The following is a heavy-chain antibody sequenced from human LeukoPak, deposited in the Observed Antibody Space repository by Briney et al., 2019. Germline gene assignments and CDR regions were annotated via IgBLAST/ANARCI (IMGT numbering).Heavy chain of an antibody. CDR3: AKGSLYDSRGHYYPEY. V-gene: IGHV3-23*01. CDR1: GFTFSSYA. Sequence: PGGSLRLSCAASGFTFSSYAMSWVRQAPGKGLEWVSAISGSGGGTDYADSVKGRFTISRDNSKNTLYLQMNSLRAEDTAIYYCAKGSLYDSRGHYYPEYWGQGTLVTVSS. D-gene: IGHD3-22*01. J-gene: IGHJ4*02. CDR2: ISGSGGGT.